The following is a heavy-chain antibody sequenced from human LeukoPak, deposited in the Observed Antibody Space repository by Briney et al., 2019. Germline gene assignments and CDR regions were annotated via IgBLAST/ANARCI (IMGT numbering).Heavy chain of an antibody. CDR3: ARQYGDHTTYFDY. D-gene: IGHD4-17*01. CDR2: IYYSGST. Sequence: SETLSLTCTVSGGSISSGDYYWSWIRQPPGKGLEWIGYIYYSGSTYCNPSLKSRVTISVDTSKNQFSLKLSSVTAADTAVYYCARQYGDHTTYFDYWGQGTLVTVSS. CDR1: GGSISSGDYY. V-gene: IGHV4-30-4*08. J-gene: IGHJ4*02.